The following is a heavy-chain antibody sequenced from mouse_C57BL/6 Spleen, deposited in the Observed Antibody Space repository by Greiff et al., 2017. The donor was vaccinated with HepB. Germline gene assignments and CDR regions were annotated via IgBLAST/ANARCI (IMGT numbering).Heavy chain of an antibody. V-gene: IGHV6-3*01. D-gene: IGHD4-1*01. J-gene: IGHJ3*01. CDR3: TGLAWFAY. CDR1: GFTFSNYW. CDR2: IRLKSDNYAT. Sequence: EVQWVESGGGLVQPGGSMKLSCVASGFTFSNYWMNWVRQSPEKGLEWVAQIRLKSDNYATHYAESVKGRFTISRDDSKSSVYLQMNNLRAEDTGIYYCTGLAWFAYWGQGTLVTVSA.